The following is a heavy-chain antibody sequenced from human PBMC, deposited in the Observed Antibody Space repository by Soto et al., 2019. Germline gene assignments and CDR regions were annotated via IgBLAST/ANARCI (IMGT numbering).Heavy chain of an antibody. J-gene: IGHJ6*02. D-gene: IGHD1-1*01. Sequence: GGSLRLSCAASGFTFSSYGMHWVRQAPGKGLEWVAVISYDGSNKYYADSVKGRFTISRDNSKNTLYLQMNSLRAEDTAVYYCAKDHRYNWNPRGEDYYYYGMDVWGQGTTVTVSS. CDR3: AKDHRYNWNPRGEDYYYYGMDV. CDR2: ISYDGSNK. CDR1: GFTFSSYG. V-gene: IGHV3-30*18.